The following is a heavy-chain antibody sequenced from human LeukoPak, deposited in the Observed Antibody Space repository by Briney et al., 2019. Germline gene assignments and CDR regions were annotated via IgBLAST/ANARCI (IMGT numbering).Heavy chain of an antibody. J-gene: IGHJ3*02. V-gene: IGHV3-7*01. CDR2: INQDGTNQ. CDR3: ASDVVVPAAIDDDAFDI. Sequence: GGSLRLSCVASGFPFSGYWMDWVRQAPGKGMEWVANINQDGTNQYYAASVKGRFSISRDNAKNSLYLQMNSLRAEDTAVYYCASDVVVPAAIDDDAFDIWGQGTMVTVPS. CDR1: GFPFSGYW. D-gene: IGHD2-2*02.